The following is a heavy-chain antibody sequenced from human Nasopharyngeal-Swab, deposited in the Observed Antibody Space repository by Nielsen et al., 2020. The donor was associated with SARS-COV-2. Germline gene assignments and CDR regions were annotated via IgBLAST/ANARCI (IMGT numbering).Heavy chain of an antibody. Sequence: VRQMPGKGLEWMGIINPGGGSARYSQNSQGRVTMTRDTSTSTVYMELSSLRSEDTAVYYCARGGDPREVVAATDCFDPWGQGTLVTVSS. CDR2: INPGGGSA. CDR3: ARGGDPREVVAATDCFDP. J-gene: IGHJ5*02. D-gene: IGHD2-15*01. V-gene: IGHV1-46*01.